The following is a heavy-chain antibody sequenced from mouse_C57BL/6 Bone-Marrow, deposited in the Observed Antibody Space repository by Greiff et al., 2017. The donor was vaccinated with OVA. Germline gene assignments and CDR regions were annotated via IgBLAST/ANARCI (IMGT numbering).Heavy chain of an antibody. CDR3: AREGNGYYAMDY. CDR2: IDPSDSYT. J-gene: IGHJ4*01. CDR1: GYTFTSYW. V-gene: IGHV1-50*01. Sequence: QVQLQQPGAELVKPGASVKLSCKASGYTFTSYWMQWVNQRPGKGLEWIGEIDPSDSYTTYTQKFKGKATLTVDPSTSTADMQLSRLTAEDSAVYDCAREGNGYYAMDYWGQGTSVTVSS.